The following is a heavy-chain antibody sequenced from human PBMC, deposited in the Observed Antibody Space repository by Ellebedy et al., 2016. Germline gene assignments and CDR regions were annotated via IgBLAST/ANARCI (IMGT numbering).Heavy chain of an antibody. CDR3: ARGGYSYGYDRDTLDY. CDR2: INPSGGST. J-gene: IGHJ4*02. Sequence: ASVKVSCXASGYTFTSYYMHWVRQAPGQGLEWMGIINPSGGSTSYAQKFQGRVTMTRDTSTSTVYMELSSLRSEDTAVYYCARGGYSYGYDRDTLDYWGQGTLVTVSS. CDR1: GYTFTSYY. D-gene: IGHD5-18*01. V-gene: IGHV1-46*01.